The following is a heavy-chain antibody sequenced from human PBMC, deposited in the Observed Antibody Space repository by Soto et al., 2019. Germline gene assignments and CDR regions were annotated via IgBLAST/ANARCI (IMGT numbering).Heavy chain of an antibody. CDR3: ARGDYGTGGYPFPYFDY. CDR1: GYSFTGYY. D-gene: IGHD2-8*02. J-gene: IGHJ4*02. V-gene: IGHV1-2*02. CDR2: INPDSGAT. Sequence: HEHLVQSGAEVKRPGASLKVSCKASGYSFTGYYIHWVRQAPGQGLEWMGWINPDSGATNYAQNIQGRVPLTSDSSISTASMDLTSLTSDDTAVYYCARGDYGTGGYPFPYFDYWGQGTLVIVSS.